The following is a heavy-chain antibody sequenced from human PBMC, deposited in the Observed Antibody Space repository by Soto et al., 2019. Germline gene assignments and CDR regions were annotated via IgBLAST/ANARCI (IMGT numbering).Heavy chain of an antibody. V-gene: IGHV3-30*18. CDR3: AKDFKVSGGHYGSLNYYYGMDV. CDR2: ISYDGILK. J-gene: IGHJ6*02. Sequence: GGSLRLSCAASGFTFSAFGMHWVRQAPGKGLEWVAIISYDGILKYYADSVKGRFTISRDTSKGALYLQMNSLRPEDTTVYYCAKDFKVSGGHYGSLNYYYGMDVWGQGTTVTVSS. D-gene: IGHD3-10*01. CDR1: GFTFSAFG.